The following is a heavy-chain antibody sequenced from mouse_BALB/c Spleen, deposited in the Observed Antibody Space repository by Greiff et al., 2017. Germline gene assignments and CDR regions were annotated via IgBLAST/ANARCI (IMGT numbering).Heavy chain of an antibody. V-gene: IGHV3-6*02. CDR3: AYDYDAMDY. CDR1: GYSITSGYY. CDR2: ISYDGSN. J-gene: IGHJ4*01. Sequence: EVKLEESGPGLVKPSQSLSLTCSVTGYSITSGYYWNWIRQFPGNKLEWMGYISYDGSNNYNPSLKNRISITRDTSKNQFFLKLNSVTTEDTATYYCAYDYDAMDYWGQGTSVTVSS.